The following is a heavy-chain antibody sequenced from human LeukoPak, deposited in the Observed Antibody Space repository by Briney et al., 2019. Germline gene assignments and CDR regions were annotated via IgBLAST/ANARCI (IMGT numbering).Heavy chain of an antibody. D-gene: IGHD3-22*01. J-gene: IGHJ5*02. CDR2: IYYSGST. CDR1: GGSISSYY. CDR3: ARGTYYDSSGYYSNWFDP. Sequence: PSETLSLTCTVSGGSISSYYSSWIRQPPGKGLEWIGYIYYSGSTNYNPSLKSRVTISVDTSKNQFSLKLSSVTAADTAVYYCARGTYYDSSGYYSNWFDPWGQGTLVTVSS. V-gene: IGHV4-59*01.